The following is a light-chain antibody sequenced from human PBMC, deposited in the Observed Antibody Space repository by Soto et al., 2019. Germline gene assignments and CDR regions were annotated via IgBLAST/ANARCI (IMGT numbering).Light chain of an antibody. J-gene: IGKJ2*01. CDR1: QSVSSY. V-gene: IGKV3-11*01. Sequence: EIVLTLSPATLSLSPGERATLSCRASQSVSSYLAWYQQKPGQAPRLLIYDASNRATGIPARFSGSGSGTDFTLTISSLEPEDFAVYYCQQRSNWPLSTFGQGTKLEIK. CDR3: QQRSNWPLST. CDR2: DAS.